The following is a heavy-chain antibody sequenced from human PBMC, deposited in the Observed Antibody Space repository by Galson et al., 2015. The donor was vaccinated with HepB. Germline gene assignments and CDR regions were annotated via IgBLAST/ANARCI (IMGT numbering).Heavy chain of an antibody. V-gene: IGHV6-1*01. CDR1: GDSVSSNSAA. CDR2: TYYRSKWYN. CDR3: ACQMTTVTTSPNPYYYYGMDV. J-gene: IGHJ6*02. Sequence: CAISGDSVSSNSAAWNWIRQSPSRGLEWLGRTYYRSKWYNDYAVSVKSRITINPDTSKNQFSLQLNAVTPEDTAVCYCACQMTTVTTSPNPYYYYGMDVWGQGTTVTVSS. D-gene: IGHD4-11*01.